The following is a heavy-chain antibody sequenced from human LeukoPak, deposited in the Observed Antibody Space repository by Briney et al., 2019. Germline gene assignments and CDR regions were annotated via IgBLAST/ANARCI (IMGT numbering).Heavy chain of an antibody. CDR1: GFTFSSYA. CDR2: LSGSGGST. Sequence: PRGSLRLSCAASGFTFSSYAMSWVRQAPGKGPEWVSSLSGSGGSTYYADSVKGRFTISRDNSKNTLSLQMNSLRVEDTAIYYCAKGPSWGQGTLVTVSS. V-gene: IGHV3-23*01. CDR3: AKGPS. J-gene: IGHJ4*02.